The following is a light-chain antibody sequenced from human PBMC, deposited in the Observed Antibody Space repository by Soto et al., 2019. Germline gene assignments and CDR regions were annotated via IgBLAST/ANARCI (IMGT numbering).Light chain of an antibody. J-gene: IGKJ4*01. CDR3: QQYYSTPLT. V-gene: IGKV4-1*01. CDR1: QSLVHSDGNTY. CDR2: WAS. Sequence: VVTQSPLSLPVTLGQASSISCSSSQSLVHSDGNTYFAWYQQKPGQPPKLLIYWASTRESGVPDRFSGSGSGTDFTLTIDSLQAEDVAVYYCQQYYSTPLTFGGGTKVDI.